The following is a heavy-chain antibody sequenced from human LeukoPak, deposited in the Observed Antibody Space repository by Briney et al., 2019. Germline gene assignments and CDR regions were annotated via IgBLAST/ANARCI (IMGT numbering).Heavy chain of an antibody. CDR3: ARDPDSSGYSN. CDR1: GFTFSSY. V-gene: IGHV3-21*01. D-gene: IGHD3-22*01. Sequence: GGSLRLSCAASGFTFSSYMNWVRQAPGKGLEWVSSISSTSSYIYYADSVKGRFTISRDNAKNSLYLQMNSLRAEDTAVYYCARDPDSSGYSNWGQGTLVTVSS. CDR2: ISSTSSYI. J-gene: IGHJ4*02.